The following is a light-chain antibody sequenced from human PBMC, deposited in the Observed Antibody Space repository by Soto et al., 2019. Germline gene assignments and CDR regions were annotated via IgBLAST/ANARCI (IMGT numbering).Light chain of an antibody. CDR1: QSVINSF. V-gene: IGKV3-20*01. J-gene: IGKJ3*01. Sequence: EIVLTQSPGSLSLSPGETATLSCRASQSVINSFLAWYQQRPGQAPRLLIYGASSRATGIPDRFSGSGSGTDFTLTITRLEPEDFAVYYCQQYGISPGLFTFGPGTKVDIK. CDR3: QQYGISPGLFT. CDR2: GAS.